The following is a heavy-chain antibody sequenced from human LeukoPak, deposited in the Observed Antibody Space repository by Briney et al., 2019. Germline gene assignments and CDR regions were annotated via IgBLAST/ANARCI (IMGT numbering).Heavy chain of an antibody. J-gene: IGHJ6*02. V-gene: IGHV3-7*01. CDR2: IKKDGSVK. D-gene: IGHD7-27*01. CDR3: ATYTHWVAGDV. CDR1: GFSFSDSW. Sequence: GGSLRLSCVASGFSFSDSWMSWVRQARGKGLEWVADIKKDGSVKEYVDSVKGRFTISRDNAKNSLYLQMDSLRAEDTAVYYCATYTHWVAGDVWGQGTTVSVSS.